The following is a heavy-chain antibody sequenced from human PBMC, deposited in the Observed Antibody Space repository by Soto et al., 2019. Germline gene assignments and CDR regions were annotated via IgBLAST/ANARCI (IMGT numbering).Heavy chain of an antibody. V-gene: IGHV3-43*01. CDR3: AKDNRIKLSDVDTARGSMDYYYYGMDV. CDR2: ISWDGGST. D-gene: IGHD5-18*01. Sequence: GGSLRLSCAASGFTFDDYTMHWVRQAPGKGLEWVSLISWDGGSTYYADSVKGRFTISRDNSKNSLYLQMNSLRTEDTALYYCAKDNRIKLSDVDTARGSMDYYYYGMDVWGQGTTVTVSS. CDR1: GFTFDDYT. J-gene: IGHJ6*02.